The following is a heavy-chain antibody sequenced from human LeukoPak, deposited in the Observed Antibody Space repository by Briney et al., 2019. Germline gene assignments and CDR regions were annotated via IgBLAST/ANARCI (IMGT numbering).Heavy chain of an antibody. J-gene: IGHJ4*02. CDR2: IYYSGST. V-gene: IGHV4-59*01. CDR1: GGSISSYY. Sequence: SETQSLTCTVSGGSISSYYWSWIRQPPGKGLEWIGYIYYSGSTNYNPSLKSRVTISVDTSKNQFSLKLSSVTAADTAVYYCARGISSGWDLYFDYWGQGTLVTVSS. D-gene: IGHD6-19*01. CDR3: ARGISSGWDLYFDY.